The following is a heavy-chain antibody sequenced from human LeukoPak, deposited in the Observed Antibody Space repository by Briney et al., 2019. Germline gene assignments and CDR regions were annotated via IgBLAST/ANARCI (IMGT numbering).Heavy chain of an antibody. CDR1: GFTFSSYA. D-gene: IGHD3-10*01. J-gene: IGHJ5*02. CDR3: AKDPRGSHNWLDP. CDR2: ISGSGGST. V-gene: IGHV3-23*01. Sequence: GGSLRLSRATSGFTFSSYAMYWVRQAPGKGLEWVSSISGSGGSTYYADSVKGRFTISRDNSKNTLYLQMNSLRAEDTAIYSCAKDPRGSHNWLDPWGQGTLVTVSS.